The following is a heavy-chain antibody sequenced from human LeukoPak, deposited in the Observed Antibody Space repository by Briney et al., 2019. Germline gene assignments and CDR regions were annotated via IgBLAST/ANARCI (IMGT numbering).Heavy chain of an antibody. V-gene: IGHV1-69*13. CDR3: AREGTTYYYDSSGLDY. D-gene: IGHD3-22*01. Sequence: SVKVSCKASGGTFSSYAISWVRQAPGQGLEWMGGIIPIFGTANYAQKFQGRVTITADESTSTAYMELSGLRSEDTAVYYCAREGTTYYYDSSGLDYWGQGTLVTVSS. CDR1: GGTFSSYA. J-gene: IGHJ4*02. CDR2: IIPIFGTA.